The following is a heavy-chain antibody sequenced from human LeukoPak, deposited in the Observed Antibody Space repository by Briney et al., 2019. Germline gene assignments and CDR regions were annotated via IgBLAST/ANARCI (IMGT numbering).Heavy chain of an antibody. J-gene: IGHJ5*02. V-gene: IGHV3-23*01. CDR2: SSGSGTTT. CDR3: ARVSYSGDYPRLGWFDP. D-gene: IGHD1-26*01. Sequence: GGSLRLSCAASGFTFSAHAMTWVRQAPGKGLEWVAVSSGSGTTTYYADSVKGRFTVSRDNSMNTLYVQMNSLRAEDTAVYYCARVSYSGDYPRLGWFDPWGQGTLVTVSS. CDR1: GFTFSAHA.